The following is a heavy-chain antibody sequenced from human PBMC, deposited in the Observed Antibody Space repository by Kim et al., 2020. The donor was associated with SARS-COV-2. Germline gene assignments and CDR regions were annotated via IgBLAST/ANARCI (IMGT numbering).Heavy chain of an antibody. CDR3: AREPPRYEGGYHFDL. J-gene: IGHJ4*02. V-gene: IGHV3-33*01. Sequence: GGSLRLSCAASAFTFTGYGIHWVRQAPGKGLEWVAVIWYDAGNKYYADAVKGRFTASRDSSKNTAYLHMSSLRAEDTAVYYCAREPPRYEGGYHFDLWGQGTRVTVSS. CDR2: IWYDAGNK. CDR1: AFTFTGYG. D-gene: IGHD6-25*01.